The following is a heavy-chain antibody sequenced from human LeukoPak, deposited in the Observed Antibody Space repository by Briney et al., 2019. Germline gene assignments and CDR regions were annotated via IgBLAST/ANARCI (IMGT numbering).Heavy chain of an antibody. CDR1: GYSISSGHY. Sequence: PSETLSLTCTVSGYSISSGHYWGRIRQPPGKGLEWIGSIYHSGSTYYNPSLKSRVTISVDTSKNQFSLKLSSVTAADTAVYYRARKLELLHTSWFDPWGQGTLVTVSS. V-gene: IGHV4-38-2*02. D-gene: IGHD1-7*01. CDR3: ARKLELLHTSWFDP. CDR2: IYHSGST. J-gene: IGHJ5*02.